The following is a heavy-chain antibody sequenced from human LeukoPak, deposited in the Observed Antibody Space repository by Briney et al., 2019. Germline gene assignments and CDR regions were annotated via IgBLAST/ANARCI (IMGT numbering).Heavy chain of an antibody. D-gene: IGHD3-3*01. V-gene: IGHV3-43*01. CDR2: ISWDGGST. Sequence: PGGSLRLSCAASGFTFDDYTMHWVRQAPGKGLEWVSLISWDGGSTYYADSVKGRFTISRDNSKNTLYLQMSGLRAEDTAVYYCAKDQPLRFFHYYCMDVWGKGTTVTVSS. CDR1: GFTFDDYT. CDR3: AKDQPLRFFHYYCMDV. J-gene: IGHJ6*03.